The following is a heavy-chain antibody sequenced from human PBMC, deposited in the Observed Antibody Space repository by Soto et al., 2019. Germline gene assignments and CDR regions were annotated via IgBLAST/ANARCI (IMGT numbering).Heavy chain of an antibody. Sequence: EVQLVESGGGLVKPGGSLRLSCAASGFTFSSYSMNWVRQAPGKGLEWVSSISSSSSYIYYADSVKGRFTISRDNAKNSLYLQRNSLRAEDTAVYYCARYGLGGGDYWGQGTLVTVSS. CDR2: ISSSSSYI. D-gene: IGHD3-16*01. CDR1: GFTFSSYS. J-gene: IGHJ4*02. CDR3: ARYGLGGGDY. V-gene: IGHV3-21*01.